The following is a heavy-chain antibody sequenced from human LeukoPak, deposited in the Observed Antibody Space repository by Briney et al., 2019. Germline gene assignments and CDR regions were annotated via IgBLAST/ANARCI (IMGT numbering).Heavy chain of an antibody. Sequence: PSETLSLTCTVSGGSISGYSYNLIRQPPGKGLEWIGYSYDSGSTNYNPSLRSRVTISVDTSKNQFSLKLTSVTAADTAVYYCARRSYISGWYWGQGTLVTVSS. CDR1: GGSISGYS. D-gene: IGHD6-19*01. CDR3: ARRSYISGWY. J-gene: IGHJ4*02. V-gene: IGHV4-59*01. CDR2: SYDSGST.